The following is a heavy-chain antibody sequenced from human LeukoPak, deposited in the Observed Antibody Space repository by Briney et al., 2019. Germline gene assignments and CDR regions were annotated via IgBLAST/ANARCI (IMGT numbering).Heavy chain of an antibody. J-gene: IGHJ4*02. CDR1: GFIFSTYS. CDR2: INSGSSSI. CDR3: ARDLLIAVAGTGDFDY. Sequence: GGSLRLSCAVSGFIFSTYSMNWVRQAPGKGLEWVSSINSGSSSIYYADSVKGRLTISRDNAKNSLYLQMNSLRAEDTAVYYCARDLLIAVAGTGDFDYWGQGTLVTVSS. V-gene: IGHV3-21*01. D-gene: IGHD6-19*01.